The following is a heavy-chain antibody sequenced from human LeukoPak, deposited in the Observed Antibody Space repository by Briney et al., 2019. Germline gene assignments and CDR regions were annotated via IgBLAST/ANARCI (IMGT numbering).Heavy chain of an antibody. CDR1: GFTSRSYE. V-gene: IGHV3-48*03. CDR2: ISSSVSTI. CDR3: AELGITMIGGV. Sequence: TPRPSCAASGFTSRSYEINWVRPAPGEGLGWGSYISSSVSTIYSADPVKGRFTISRDNAKNSLYLQMNSLRAEDTAVYYCAELGITMIGGVWGKGTTVTISS. J-gene: IGHJ6*04. D-gene: IGHD3-10*02.